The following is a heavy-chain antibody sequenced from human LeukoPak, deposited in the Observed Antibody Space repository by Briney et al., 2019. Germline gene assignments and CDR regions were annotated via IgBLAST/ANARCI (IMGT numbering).Heavy chain of an antibody. Sequence: GMSLRLSCAASGYTFSIYGTNWVRQAPGKGLEWVAIIWYDGSNTYFAESVMGRFSISKDNFKNTVYLQMNSLKIEDTGVYYCARAGIVNALDYWGQGAQVTVSS. CDR3: ARAGIVNALDY. CDR2: IWYDGSNT. V-gene: IGHV3-33*01. D-gene: IGHD2/OR15-2a*01. J-gene: IGHJ4*02. CDR1: GYTFSIYG.